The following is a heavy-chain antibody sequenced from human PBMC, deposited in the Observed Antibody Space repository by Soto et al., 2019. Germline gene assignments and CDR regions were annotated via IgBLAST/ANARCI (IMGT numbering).Heavy chain of an antibody. CDR1: GFTFSSYA. CDR2: ISGSGGST. J-gene: IGHJ1*01. CDR3: AKDRSSGWYGSEYFQH. V-gene: IGHV3-23*01. Sequence: GGSLRLSCAASGFTFSSYAMSWVRQAPGKGLEWVSAISGSGGSTYYADSVKGRFTISRDNSKNTLYLQMNSLRAEDTAVYYCAKDRSSGWYGSEYFQHWGQGTLVTVSS. D-gene: IGHD6-19*01.